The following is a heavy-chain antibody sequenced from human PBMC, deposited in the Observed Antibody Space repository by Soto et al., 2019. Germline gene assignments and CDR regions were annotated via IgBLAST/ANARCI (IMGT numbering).Heavy chain of an antibody. CDR3: ARHGHSVLRYFVPWWFDP. CDR1: GGSISSYY. Sequence: SETLSLTCTVSGGSISSYYWSWIRQPPGKGLEWIGYIYYSGSTNYNPSLKSRVTISVDTSKNQFSLKLSSVTAADTAVYYCARHGHSVLRYFVPWWFDPWGQGTLVTVSS. J-gene: IGHJ5*02. CDR2: IYYSGST. V-gene: IGHV4-59*08. D-gene: IGHD3-9*01.